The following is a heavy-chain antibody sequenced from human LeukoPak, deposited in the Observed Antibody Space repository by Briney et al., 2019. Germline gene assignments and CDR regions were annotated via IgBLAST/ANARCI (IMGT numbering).Heavy chain of an antibody. D-gene: IGHD3-22*01. V-gene: IGHV3-66*01. CDR2: IYSDGST. J-gene: IGHJ4*02. CDR1: GFTVSSNY. Sequence: GGSLRPSCAASGFTVSSNYMSWVRQAPGKGLEWVSVIYSDGSTSYADSVKGRFTISRDNSKNTLFLQMNSLRAEDTAVYYCARDAPYYYDSSGYRLSYFGYWGQGTLVTVSS. CDR3: ARDAPYYYDSSGYRLSYFGY.